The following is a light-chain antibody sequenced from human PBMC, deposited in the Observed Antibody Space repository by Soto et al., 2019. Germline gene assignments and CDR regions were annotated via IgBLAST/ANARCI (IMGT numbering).Light chain of an antibody. CDR1: QDIRIY. V-gene: IGKV1-17*01. Sequence: DIQMTQSPSSLSASVGDRVTITCRASQDIRIYLGCFQQKPGKAPKRLIYAASSLQSGVTSRFSGSGSGTEFTLTISRLQPEDFATYYCLQHNNYPPTFGQGTKVEI. CDR2: AAS. CDR3: LQHNNYPPT. J-gene: IGKJ1*01.